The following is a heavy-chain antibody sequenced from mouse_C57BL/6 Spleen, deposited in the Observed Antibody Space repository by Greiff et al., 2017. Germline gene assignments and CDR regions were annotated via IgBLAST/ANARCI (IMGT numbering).Heavy chain of an antibody. J-gene: IGHJ2*01. Sequence: QVQLQQSGAELVKPGASVKMSCKASGYTFTSYWITWVKQRPGQGLEWIGDLYPGSGSTNYNEKFKSKATLTVDTSSSTAYMQLSSLTSEASAVYYCARVWGLPDVFDYWGQGTTLTVSS. CDR2: LYPGSGST. D-gene: IGHD2-13*01. CDR3: ARVWGLPDVFDY. V-gene: IGHV1-55*01. CDR1: GYTFTSYW.